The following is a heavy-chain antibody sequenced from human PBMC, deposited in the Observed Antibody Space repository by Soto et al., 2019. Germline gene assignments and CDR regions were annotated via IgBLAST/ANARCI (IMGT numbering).Heavy chain of an antibody. J-gene: IGHJ4*02. Sequence: QVQLVESGGGVVQPGKSLRLSCAASGFTFSSYTMHWVRQAPGKGLEWVAVISYDGSNKYYSDSVEGRFTISRDNSNNTLFLHMDSLRTEDTAIYHCAKFQGEFYYSDSWGQGALVTFSS. V-gene: IGHV3-30*18. CDR3: AKFQGEFYYSDS. CDR1: GFTFSSYT. CDR2: ISYDGSNK. D-gene: IGHD2-21*01.